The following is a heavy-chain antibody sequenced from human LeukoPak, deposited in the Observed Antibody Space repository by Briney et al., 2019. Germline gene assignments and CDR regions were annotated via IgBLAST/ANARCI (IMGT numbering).Heavy chain of an antibody. J-gene: IGHJ4*02. CDR3: ASYSNYVDY. V-gene: IGHV3-48*01. Sequence: GGSLRLSCAASGFTFSIYSMNCVRHAPGKGLEWVSYISISSSTIYYADSVKGRFTISTDNAKNSLYLQMNSLRAEDTAVYYCASYSNYVDYWGQGTLVTVSS. D-gene: IGHD4-4*01. CDR2: ISISSSTI. CDR1: GFTFSIYS.